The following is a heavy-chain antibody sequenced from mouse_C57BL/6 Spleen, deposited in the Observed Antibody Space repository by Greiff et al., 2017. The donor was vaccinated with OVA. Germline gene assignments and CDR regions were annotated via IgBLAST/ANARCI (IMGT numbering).Heavy chain of an antibody. Sequence: VQVVESGPELVKPGASVKISCKASGYAFSSSWMNWVKQRPGKGLEWIGRIYPGDGDPNYNGKFKGKATLTADKSSSTAYMQLSSLTSEDSAVYFCARYRSHYWYFDVWGTGTTVTVSS. V-gene: IGHV1-82*01. CDR1: GYAFSSSW. J-gene: IGHJ1*03. CDR2: IYPGDGDP. CDR3: ARYRSHYWYFDV.